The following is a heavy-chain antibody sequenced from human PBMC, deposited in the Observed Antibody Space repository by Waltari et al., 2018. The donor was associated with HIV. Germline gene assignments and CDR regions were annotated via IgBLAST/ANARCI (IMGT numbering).Heavy chain of an antibody. V-gene: IGHV4-39*02. CDR1: GVSVFETGFL. CDR2: LSYHACV. CDR3: AGEMDTFRGPEAFDV. D-gene: IGHD1-26*01. Sequence: RLQESGPGRLKPSETLSLSCSVSGVSVFETGFLWAWFRQSPGRGFDWIATLSYHACVYRNRSFSVRVHLSAGPSGDQFSLRLTSVTAADTATYFCAGEMDTFRGPEAFDVWGRGTKVTVSS. J-gene: IGHJ3*01.